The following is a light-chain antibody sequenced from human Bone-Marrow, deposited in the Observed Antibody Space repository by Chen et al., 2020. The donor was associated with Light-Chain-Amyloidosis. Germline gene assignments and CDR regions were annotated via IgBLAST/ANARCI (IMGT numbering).Light chain of an antibody. CDR2: GVS. J-gene: IGLJ2*01. V-gene: IGLV2-23*02. CDR1: SSNIEKKN. CDR3: CSYAGNTTVI. Sequence: QAVLTQSPSASGTPGQSVTISCSGSSSNIEKKNVYWYQQIAGTAPKLLIYGVSKRPSGVSTRFSGSKSGNTASLTISGLQAEDETDYYCCSYAGNTTVIFGGGTKLTVL.